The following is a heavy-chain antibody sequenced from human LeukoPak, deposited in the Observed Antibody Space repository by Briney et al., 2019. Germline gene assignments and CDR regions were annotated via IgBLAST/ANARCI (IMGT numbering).Heavy chain of an antibody. J-gene: IGHJ4*02. CDR3: AKPKTVVVVAAGFDY. CDR1: GFTFSSYA. V-gene: IGHV3-23*01. Sequence: HSGGSLRLSCAASGFTFSSYAMSWVRQAPGKGLEWVSAISGSGGSTYYADSVKGRFTISRDNSKNTLYLQMNSLRAEDTAVYYCAKPKTVVVVAAGFDYWGQGTLVTVSS. D-gene: IGHD2-15*01. CDR2: ISGSGGST.